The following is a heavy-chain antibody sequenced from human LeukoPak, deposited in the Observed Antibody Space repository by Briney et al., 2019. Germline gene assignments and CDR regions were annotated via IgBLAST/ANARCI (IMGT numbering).Heavy chain of an antibody. Sequence: SETLSLTCAVYGGSFSGYYWSWIRQPPGKGLEWIGEINHSGSTYYNPSLKSRVTISVDTSKNQFSLKLSSVTAADTAVYYCASPRIAAANPFDYWGQGTLVTVSS. CDR3: ASPRIAAANPFDY. CDR2: INHSGST. V-gene: IGHV4-34*01. J-gene: IGHJ4*02. CDR1: GGSFSGYY. D-gene: IGHD6-13*01.